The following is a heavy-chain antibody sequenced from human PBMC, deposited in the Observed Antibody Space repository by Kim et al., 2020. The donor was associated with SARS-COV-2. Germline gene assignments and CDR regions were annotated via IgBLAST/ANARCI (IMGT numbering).Heavy chain of an antibody. V-gene: IGHV3-21*01. J-gene: IGHJ4*02. CDR3: ARDPTDDYGDYPFDY. D-gene: IGHD4-17*01. CDR2: ISSSSSYI. CDR1: GFTFSSYS. Sequence: GGSLRLSCAASGFTFSSYSMNWVRQAPGKGLEWVSSISSSSSYIYYADSVKGRFTISRDNAKNSLYLQMNSLRAEDTAVYYCARDPTDDYGDYPFDYWGQGTLVTVSS.